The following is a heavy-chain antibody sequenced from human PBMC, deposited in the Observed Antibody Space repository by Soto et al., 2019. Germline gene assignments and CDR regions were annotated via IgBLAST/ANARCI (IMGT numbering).Heavy chain of an antibody. CDR3: AGDGGSYALDY. V-gene: IGHV1-18*01. Sequence: QVQLVQSGAEVKKPGASVKVSCKASGYTFTNYGISWVRQAPGQGLEWMGWISANNGNTNYEQKHQGRDTLTTNTSASTAYMKLRSLRSDDSAGYYFAGDGGSYALDYWGQGTLVTVSS. D-gene: IGHD1-26*01. J-gene: IGHJ4*02. CDR1: GYTFTNYG. CDR2: ISANNGNT.